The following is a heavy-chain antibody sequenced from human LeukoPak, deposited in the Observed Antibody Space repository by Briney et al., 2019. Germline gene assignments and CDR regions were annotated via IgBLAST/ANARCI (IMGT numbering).Heavy chain of an antibody. Sequence: PSETLSLTCTVSGGSISSRSYYWSWIRQPAGKGLEGIGRIYTSGSTNYNPSIKSRVTISVDTSKNQSSLKLSSVTAADTAVYYCARGERPYDFWSGYIDAFDIWGQGTMVTVSS. CDR3: ARGERPYDFWSGYIDAFDI. J-gene: IGHJ3*02. D-gene: IGHD3-3*01. CDR1: GGSISSRSYY. CDR2: IYTSGST. V-gene: IGHV4-61*02.